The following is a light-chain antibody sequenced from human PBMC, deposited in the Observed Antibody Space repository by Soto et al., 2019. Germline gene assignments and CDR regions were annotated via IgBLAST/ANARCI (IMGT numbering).Light chain of an antibody. CDR3: SSYTSSSTYV. V-gene: IGLV2-14*03. J-gene: IGLJ1*01. CDR1: STDIGRYNY. CDR2: DVS. Sequence: HSVLTQPASVSGSPGQSITISCTGTSTDIGRYNYVSWYQQHPGKAPKLMIYDVSNRPSGVSNRFSGSKSGNTASLTISGLQAEDEADYYCSSYTSSSTYVFGTGTKVTVL.